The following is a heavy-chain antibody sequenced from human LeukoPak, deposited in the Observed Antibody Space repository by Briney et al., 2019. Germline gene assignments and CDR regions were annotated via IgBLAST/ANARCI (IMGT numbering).Heavy chain of an antibody. Sequence: ASVQVSCKASGYRFTSFGISCVRQAPGQGLEWMGWISAYNGNTNYAQKLQGRVTMTTDTSTSTAYMELRSLRSDDTAVYYCALDMVRGGPNWFDPWGQGTLVTVSS. V-gene: IGHV1-18*01. J-gene: IGHJ5*02. D-gene: IGHD3-10*01. CDR1: GYRFTSFG. CDR3: ALDMVRGGPNWFDP. CDR2: ISAYNGNT.